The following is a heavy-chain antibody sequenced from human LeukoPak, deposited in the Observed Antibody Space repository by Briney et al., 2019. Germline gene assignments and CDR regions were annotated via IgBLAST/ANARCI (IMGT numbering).Heavy chain of an antibody. V-gene: IGHV4-34*01. Sequence: SETLSLTCTVSGGSISSYYWSWIRQPPGKGLEWIGEINHSGSTNYNPSLKSRVTISVDTSKNQFSLKLTSVTAADTAVYNCARGPLRSGYYRPNWFDPWGQGTLVTVSS. CDR1: GGSISSYY. D-gene: IGHD3-3*01. J-gene: IGHJ5*02. CDR2: INHSGST. CDR3: ARGPLRSGYYRPNWFDP.